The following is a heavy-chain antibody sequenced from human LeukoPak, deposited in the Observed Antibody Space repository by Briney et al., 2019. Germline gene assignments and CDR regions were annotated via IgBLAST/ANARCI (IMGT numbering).Heavy chain of an antibody. J-gene: IGHJ3*02. Sequence: GGSLRLSCAASGLTFSSYGMHWVRQAPGKGLEWVAVIWYDGSNKYYADSVKGRFTISRDNSKNTLYLQMNSLRAEDTAVYYCAREVTECSSTSCYSAFDIWGQGTMVTVSS. CDR2: IWYDGSNK. CDR1: GLTFSSYG. D-gene: IGHD2-2*02. V-gene: IGHV3-33*01. CDR3: AREVTECSSTSCYSAFDI.